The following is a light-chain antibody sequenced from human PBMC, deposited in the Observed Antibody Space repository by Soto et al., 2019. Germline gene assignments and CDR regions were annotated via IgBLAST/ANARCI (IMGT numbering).Light chain of an antibody. J-gene: IGLJ2*01. CDR3: AAWDDSLNGHVV. Sequence: QSVLTQPPSASGAPGQRVTIYCSGSSSNIGSYTVNWYQQFPGTAPKLVIYSNNQRPSGVPDRFSGSKSGTSASLVISGLQSEDEADYFCAAWDDSLNGHVVFGGGTQLTVL. CDR1: SSNIGSYT. CDR2: SNN. V-gene: IGLV1-44*01.